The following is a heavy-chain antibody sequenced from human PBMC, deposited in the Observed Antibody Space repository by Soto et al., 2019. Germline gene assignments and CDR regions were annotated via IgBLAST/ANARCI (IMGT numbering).Heavy chain of an antibody. CDR3: AHSRSYHWYFDL. J-gene: IGHJ2*01. CDR2: IYWDDGK. CDR1: GFSLSTSGVG. V-gene: IGHV2-5*02. Sequence: QITLKESGPTLVKPTQTLTLTCTFSGFSLSTSGVGVGWIRQPPGKAMEWLALIYWDDGKRYSPSMKSRLTITKDTSKNQVVLKMTNMDPVDTATYYCAHSRSYHWYFDLWGRGTLVTVSS. D-gene: IGHD2-21*01.